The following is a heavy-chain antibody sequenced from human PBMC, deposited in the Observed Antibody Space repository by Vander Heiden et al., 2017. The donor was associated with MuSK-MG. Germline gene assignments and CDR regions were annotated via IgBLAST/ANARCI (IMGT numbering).Heavy chain of an antibody. D-gene: IGHD2-8*01. J-gene: IGHJ4*02. Sequence: EVTLVESGGCLVEPGGFLRLSCSAPGFVFTYARMRWVRQAPGKGLEWVGRIKSKTDGGTTDYPAPVKGRFTISRDDSKNTLYLQMNSLKTEDTAVYFCATSLYCTLTTCHHFDYWGQGTLVTVSS. CDR3: ATSLYCTLTTCHHFDY. V-gene: IGHV3-15*01. CDR2: IKSKTDGGTT. CDR1: GFVFTYAR.